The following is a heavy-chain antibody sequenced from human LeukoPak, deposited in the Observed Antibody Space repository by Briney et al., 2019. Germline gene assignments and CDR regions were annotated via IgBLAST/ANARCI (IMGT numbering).Heavy chain of an antibody. CDR1: GFTFSSYG. CDR2: IWYDGSNK. V-gene: IGHV3-33*01. Sequence: PGGSLRLSCAASGFTFSSYGMHWVRQAPGKGLEWVAVIWYDGSNKYYADSVKGRFTISRDNSKNTLYLQMNSLRAEDTAVYYCARGSIERDFDYWGQGTLVTVSS. D-gene: IGHD1-1*01. J-gene: IGHJ4*02. CDR3: ARGSIERDFDY.